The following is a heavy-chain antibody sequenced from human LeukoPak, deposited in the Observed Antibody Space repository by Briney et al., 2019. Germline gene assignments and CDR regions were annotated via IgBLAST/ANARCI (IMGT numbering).Heavy chain of an antibody. J-gene: IGHJ6*04. D-gene: IGHD1-26*01. Sequence: GGSLRLSCAASGFTFSLSAMHWVRQASGKGLEWVGRVRSKANSYATSYAASVKGRFTISRDDSKNMAYLQMKSLKTEDTAVYYCTAGRFGVVGDDWGKGTTVTVSA. CDR3: TAGRFGVVGDD. CDR2: VRSKANSYAT. CDR1: GFTFSLSA. V-gene: IGHV3-73*01.